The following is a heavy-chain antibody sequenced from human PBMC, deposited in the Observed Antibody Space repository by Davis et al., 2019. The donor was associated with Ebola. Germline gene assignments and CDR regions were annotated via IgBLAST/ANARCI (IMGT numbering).Heavy chain of an antibody. J-gene: IGHJ4*01. CDR1: GFTFSSYW. Sequence: GESLKISCAASGFTFSSYWMHWVRQARGRGLVWVSRINSDGSSTSYADSVKGRFTISRDNAKNTLYVQMNSLRAEDTAVYYCARSRWQEGYFDYLGHGTLVTVSS. CDR2: INSDGSST. CDR3: ARSRWQEGYFDY. V-gene: IGHV3-74*01. D-gene: IGHD5-24*01.